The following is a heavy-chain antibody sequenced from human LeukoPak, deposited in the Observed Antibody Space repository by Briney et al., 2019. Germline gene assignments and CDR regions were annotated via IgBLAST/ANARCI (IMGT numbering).Heavy chain of an antibody. Sequence: GGSLRLSCAASGFTFSSYAMNWVRQAPGKGLEWVSAISGSGRSTYYADSVRGRFTISRDNSENTLYLQMNSLRAEDTAVYYCAKDGCSSGCSVDYWGQGTLVTVSS. CDR2: ISGSGRST. CDR3: AKDGCSSGCSVDY. V-gene: IGHV3-23*01. CDR1: GFTFSSYA. D-gene: IGHD6-19*01. J-gene: IGHJ4*02.